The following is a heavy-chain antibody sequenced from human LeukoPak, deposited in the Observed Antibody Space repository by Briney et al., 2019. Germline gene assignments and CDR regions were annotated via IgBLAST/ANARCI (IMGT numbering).Heavy chain of an antibody. Sequence: GESLKISCKGSGYSFTDYWIGWVRQMPGKGLEWMGIIYAGDSDTRYSPSFQGQVTISVDKSINTAYLQWSSLKASDTAMYYCVRFYDYEFYVDYWGQGTLVTVSS. D-gene: IGHD3-16*01. CDR3: VRFYDYEFYVDY. J-gene: IGHJ4*02. CDR1: GYSFTDYW. CDR2: IYAGDSDT. V-gene: IGHV5-51*01.